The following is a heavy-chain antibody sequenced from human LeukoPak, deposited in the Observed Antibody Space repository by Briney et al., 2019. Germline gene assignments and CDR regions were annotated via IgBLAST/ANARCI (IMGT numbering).Heavy chain of an antibody. CDR3: AELGITMIGGV. CDR2: ISSSGSTI. CDR1: GFTYSSYA. Sequence: GGSLRLSCAASGFTYSSYAMSWVRQAPGKGLEWVSYISSSGSTIYYADSVKGRFTISRDNAKNSLYLQMNSLRAEDTAVYYCAELGITMIGGVWGKGTTVTISS. D-gene: IGHD3-10*02. J-gene: IGHJ6*04. V-gene: IGHV3-48*03.